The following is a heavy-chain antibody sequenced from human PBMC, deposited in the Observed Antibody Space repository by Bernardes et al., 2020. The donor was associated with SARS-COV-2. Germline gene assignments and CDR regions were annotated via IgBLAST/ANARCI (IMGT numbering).Heavy chain of an antibody. CDR1: GFTFSSYA. CDR3: AREILPVYGMDV. Sequence: GGSLRLSCAASGFTFSSYAMHWVRQAPGKGLEWVAVISYDGSNKYYADSVKGRFTISRDNSKNTLYLQMNSLRAEDTAVYYCAREILPVYGMDVWGQGTTVNVSS. V-gene: IGHV3-30-3*01. CDR2: ISYDGSNK. J-gene: IGHJ6*02. D-gene: IGHD2-15*01.